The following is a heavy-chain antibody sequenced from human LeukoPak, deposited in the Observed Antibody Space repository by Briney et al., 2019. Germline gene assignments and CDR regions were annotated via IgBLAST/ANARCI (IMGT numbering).Heavy chain of an antibody. CDR2: INPSGGST. V-gene: IGHV1-46*01. CDR3: ARDLSNYDYVWGSYRSTSPPDY. CDR1: GYTFTSYY. D-gene: IGHD3-16*02. J-gene: IGHJ4*02. Sequence: ASVKVSCKASGYTFTSYYMHWVRQAPGQGLEWMGIINPSGGSTSYAQKFQGRVTMTRDTSTSTVYMELSSLRSEDTAVYYCARDLSNYDYVWGSYRSTSPPDYWGQGTLVTVSS.